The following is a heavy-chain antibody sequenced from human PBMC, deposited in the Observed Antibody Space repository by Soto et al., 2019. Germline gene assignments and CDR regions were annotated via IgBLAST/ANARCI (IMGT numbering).Heavy chain of an antibody. CDR1: GFTFNTYA. Sequence: PGGSLRLSCAASGFTFNTYAMTWVRQGPGKGLEWVSTISGGDGGTYYADSVKGRFTISRDNFKNTMYLQMNSLRAEDTAVYYCVKDWRGENCPCMDVWGQGTKVTVSS. CDR3: VKDWRGENCPCMDV. J-gene: IGHJ6*02. V-gene: IGHV3-23*01. CDR2: ISGGDGGT. D-gene: IGHD3-3*01.